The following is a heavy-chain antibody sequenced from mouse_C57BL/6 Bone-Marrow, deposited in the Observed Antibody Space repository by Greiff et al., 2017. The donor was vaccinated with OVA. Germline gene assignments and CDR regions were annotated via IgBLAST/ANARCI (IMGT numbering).Heavy chain of an antibody. CDR1: GFTFSDYG. CDR3: ARPFYGSSSAWFAY. CDR2: ISSGSSTI. J-gene: IGHJ3*01. D-gene: IGHD1-1*01. Sequence: EVKLMESGGGLVKPGGSLKLSCAASGFTFSDYGMHWVRQDPEKGLEWVAYISSGSSTIYYADTVKGRFTISRDNAKNTLFLQMSSLRSEDTAMYYCARPFYGSSSAWFAYWGQGTLGTVSA. V-gene: IGHV5-17*01.